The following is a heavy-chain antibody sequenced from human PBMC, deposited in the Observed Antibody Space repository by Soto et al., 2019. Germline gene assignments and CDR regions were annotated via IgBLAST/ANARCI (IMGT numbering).Heavy chain of an antibody. CDR2: ISYDGSNK. CDR1: GFTFSSYA. CDR3: ARDGSGVGELSYFDY. D-gene: IGHD3-10*01. Sequence: GGSLRLSCAASGFTFSSYAMHWVRQAPGKGLEWVAVISYDGSNKYYADSVKGRFTISRDNSKNTLYLQMNSLRAEDTAVYYCARDGSGVGELSYFDYWGQGTLVTVSS. J-gene: IGHJ4*02. V-gene: IGHV3-30*04.